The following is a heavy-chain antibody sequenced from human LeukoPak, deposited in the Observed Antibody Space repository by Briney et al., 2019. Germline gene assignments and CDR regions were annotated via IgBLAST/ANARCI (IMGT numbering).Heavy chain of an antibody. J-gene: IGHJ4*02. D-gene: IGHD3-3*01. CDR2: IIPIFGTA. CDR3: ARAEVFWSGPFDY. CDR1: GGTFNSYA. V-gene: IGHV1-69*05. Sequence: GSSVKVSCKASGGTFNSYAISWVRQAPGQGLEWMGRIIPIFGTANYAQKFQGRVTITTDESTSTAYMELSSLRSEDTAVYYCARAEVFWSGPFDYWGQGTLVTVSS.